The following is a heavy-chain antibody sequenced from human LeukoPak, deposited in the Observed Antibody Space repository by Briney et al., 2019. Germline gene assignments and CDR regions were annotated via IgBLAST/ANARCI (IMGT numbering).Heavy chain of an antibody. CDR2: IIPISDTV. CDR1: GGAFSSHT. D-gene: IGHD3-10*01. CDR3: VRDYVYGSGTYSNDY. Sequence: SVKVSCKASGGAFSSHTFSWVRQAPGQGLEWMGRIIPISDTVKHAQRFQGRITISADKSRSTAYMELSSLKSEDTAVYYCVRDYVYGSGTYSNDYWGQGTQVTVSS. V-gene: IGHV1-69*08. J-gene: IGHJ4*02.